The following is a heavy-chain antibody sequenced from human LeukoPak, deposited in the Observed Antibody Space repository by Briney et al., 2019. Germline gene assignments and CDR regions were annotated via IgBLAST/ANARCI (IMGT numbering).Heavy chain of an antibody. J-gene: IGHJ6*03. CDR2: IKQDGSEK. V-gene: IGHV3-7*01. D-gene: IGHD6-19*01. Sequence: GGSLRLSCAASGFTFSSYWMSWVRQAPGKGLEWVANIKQDGSEKYYVDSVKGRFTISRDNAKNSLYLQMNSLRAEDTAVYYCAGDLWYSSGWYHYYYYYMDVWGKGTTVTVSS. CDR1: GFTFSSYW. CDR3: AGDLWYSSGWYHYYYYYMDV.